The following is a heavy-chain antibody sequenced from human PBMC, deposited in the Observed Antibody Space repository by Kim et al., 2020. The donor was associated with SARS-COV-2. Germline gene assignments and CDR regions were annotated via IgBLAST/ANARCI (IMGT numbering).Heavy chain of an antibody. D-gene: IGHD5-18*01. Sequence: YAQKFQGRGTITADESTSTAYMELSSLRSEDTAVYYCARGRSRYSYGYDYWGQGTLVTVYS. CDR3: ARGRSRYSYGYDY. J-gene: IGHJ4*02. V-gene: IGHV1-69*01.